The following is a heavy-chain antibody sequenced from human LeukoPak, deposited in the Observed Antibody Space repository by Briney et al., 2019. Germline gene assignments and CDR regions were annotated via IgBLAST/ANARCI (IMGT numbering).Heavy chain of an antibody. CDR1: GGSISSYY. CDR3: ARVSGYDWESFYDY. V-gene: IGHV4-59*01. J-gene: IGHJ4*02. D-gene: IGHD5-12*01. CDR2: IYYSGST. Sequence: SETLSLTCTVSGGSISSYYWSWIRQPPGKGLEYIGYIYYSGSTNYNPSLKSRLTISVDTSKNQFSLKLSSVTAADTAVYYCARVSGYDWESFYDYWGQGTLVTVSS.